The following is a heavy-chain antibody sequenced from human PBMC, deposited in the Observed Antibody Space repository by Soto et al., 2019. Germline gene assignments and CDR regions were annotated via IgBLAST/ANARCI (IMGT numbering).Heavy chain of an antibody. D-gene: IGHD1-1*01. J-gene: IGHJ4*02. CDR1: GDSVSSNSAA. Sequence: QVQLQPSGPGLVQPSQTLSLTCAISGDSVSSNSAAWNWIRQSPSGGLEWLGRTYLRSKWYHDYALSVKSRITIDPDTSKNQFSPQLTSVTPEDTAVYYCARDYNGFEFWGQGTLVTVSS. CDR3: ARDYNGFEF. CDR2: TYLRSKWYH. V-gene: IGHV6-1*01.